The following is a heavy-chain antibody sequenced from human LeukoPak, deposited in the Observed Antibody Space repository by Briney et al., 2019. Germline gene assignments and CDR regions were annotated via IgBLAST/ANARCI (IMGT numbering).Heavy chain of an antibody. Sequence: GASVKVSCKASGYTFTSYYMHWARQAPGQGLEWMGIINPSGGSTSYAQKFQGRVTMTRDTSTSTVYMELSSLRSEDTAVYYCARDHYYDSSSYNWFDPWGQGTLVTVSS. CDR1: GYTFTSYY. D-gene: IGHD3-22*01. CDR3: ARDHYYDSSSYNWFDP. CDR2: INPSGGST. J-gene: IGHJ5*02. V-gene: IGHV1-46*01.